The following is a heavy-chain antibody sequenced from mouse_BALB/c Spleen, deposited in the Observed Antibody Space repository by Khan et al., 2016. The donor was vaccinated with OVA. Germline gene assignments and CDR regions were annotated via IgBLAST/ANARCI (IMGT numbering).Heavy chain of an antibody. J-gene: IGHJ4*01. D-gene: IGHD2-14*01. CDR3: ARGGAAYYRNDGGAMEY. CDR1: VYLHNCW. V-gene: IGHV9-4*02. CDR2: INTHSGVP. Sequence: QVQLKESGPELKKPGETVGSPARLLVYLHNCWNTVGAKMPGKGLKWIGWINTHSGVPKYAEDFKGRFAFSLEISVNTAYLQITNLKNEDTATYFCARGGAAYYRNDGGAMEYWGQGTSVTVSS.